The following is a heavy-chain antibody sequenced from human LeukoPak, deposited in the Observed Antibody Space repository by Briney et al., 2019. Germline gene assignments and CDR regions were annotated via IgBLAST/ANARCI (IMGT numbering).Heavy chain of an antibody. J-gene: IGHJ6*02. V-gene: IGHV4-59*08. D-gene: IGHD5-18*01. CDR2: IYYSGST. CDR1: GGSISGYY. CDR3: ARHAGNSYGYLPYYYYYGMDV. Sequence: SETLSLTCTVSGGSISGYYWSWIRQPPGKGLEWIGYIYYSGSTNYNPSLKSRVTISVDTSKNQFSLKLSSVTAADTAVYYCARHAGNSYGYLPYYYYYGMDVWGQGTTVTVSS.